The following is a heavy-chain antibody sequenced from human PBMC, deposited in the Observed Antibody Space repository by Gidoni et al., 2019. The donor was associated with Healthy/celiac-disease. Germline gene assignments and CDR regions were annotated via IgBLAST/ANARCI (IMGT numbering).Heavy chain of an antibody. CDR3: ARRGRRAIAAAVYEFDY. D-gene: IGHD6-13*01. CDR1: GGTFSSYA. V-gene: IGHV1-69*01. CDR2: IIPIFGTA. Sequence: QVQLVQPGAEVKKPGSSVKVSCKASGGTFSSYAISWVRQAPGQGLEWMGGIIPIFGTANYAQKFQGRVTITADESTSTAYMELSSLRSEDTAVYYCARRGRRAIAAAVYEFDYWGQGTLVTVSS. J-gene: IGHJ4*02.